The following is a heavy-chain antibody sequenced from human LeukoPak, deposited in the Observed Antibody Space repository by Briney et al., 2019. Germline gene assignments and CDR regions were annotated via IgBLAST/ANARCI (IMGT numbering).Heavy chain of an antibody. CDR1: GDSIGSYF. CDR2: IYDSGSP. Sequence: SETLSLTCTVSGDSIGSYFWNWIRQPPGKGLEWIGYIYDSGSPKYNPSLKSRVTISVDTSKNQFSLKLSSVTAADTAVYYCARGVEMATIPTTFDYWGQGTLVTVSS. J-gene: IGHJ4*02. D-gene: IGHD5-24*01. CDR3: ARGVEMATIPTTFDY. V-gene: IGHV4-59*08.